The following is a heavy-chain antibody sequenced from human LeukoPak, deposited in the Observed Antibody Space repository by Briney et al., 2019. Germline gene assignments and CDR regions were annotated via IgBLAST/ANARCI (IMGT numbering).Heavy chain of an antibody. Sequence: GGSLRLSCAASGFTFSSYEMNWVRQAPGKGLEWVSYISSSGSTIYNADSVKGRFTISRDNAKNSLYLQMNSLRAEDTAVYYCARGPRDYYYYMDVWGKGTTVTISS. CDR3: ARGPRDYYYYMDV. CDR2: ISSSGSTI. V-gene: IGHV3-48*03. J-gene: IGHJ6*03. CDR1: GFTFSSYE.